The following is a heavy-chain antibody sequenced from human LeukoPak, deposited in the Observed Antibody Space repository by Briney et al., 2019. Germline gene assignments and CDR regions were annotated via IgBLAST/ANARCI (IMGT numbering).Heavy chain of an antibody. J-gene: IGHJ2*01. CDR1: GGSISSYY. Sequence: SETLSLTCTVSGGSISSYYWSWIRQPPGKGLEWIGYIYYSGSTNYNPSLKSRVTISPDTSKNQFSLKLTSVTAADTAVYYCAKRYGSGWYFDLWGRGTLVTVSS. D-gene: IGHD6-19*01. CDR3: AKRYGSGWYFDL. CDR2: IYYSGST. V-gene: IGHV4-59*08.